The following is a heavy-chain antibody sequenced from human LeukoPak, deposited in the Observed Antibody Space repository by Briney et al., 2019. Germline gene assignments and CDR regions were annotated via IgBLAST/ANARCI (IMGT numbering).Heavy chain of an antibody. CDR3: ARGIVVVVAATPWGTFRRRPKSYFDY. CDR1: GGSINSYY. CDR2: IYYSGST. D-gene: IGHD2-15*01. Sequence: PSETLSLTCTVSGGSINSYYWSWIRQPPGKGLEWIGYIYYSGSTNYNPSLKSRVTISVDTSKNQFSLKLSSVTAADTAVYYCARGIVVVVAATPWGTFRRRPKSYFDYWGQGTLVTVSS. V-gene: IGHV4-59*12. J-gene: IGHJ4*02.